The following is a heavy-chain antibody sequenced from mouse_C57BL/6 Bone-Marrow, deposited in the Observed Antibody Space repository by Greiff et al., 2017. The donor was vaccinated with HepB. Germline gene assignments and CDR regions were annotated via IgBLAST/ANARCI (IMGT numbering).Heavy chain of an antibody. CDR3: ARAYYYGSGEAFAY. CDR1: GYTFTSYD. D-gene: IGHD1-1*01. J-gene: IGHJ3*01. CDR2: IYPRDGST. Sequence: QVQLQQPGAELVRPGSSVKLSCKASGYTFTSYDINWVKQRPGQGLEWIGWIYPRDGSTKYNEKFKGKATLTVDTSSSTAYMELHSLTSEDSAVYFCARAYYYGSGEAFAYWGQGTLVTVSA. V-gene: IGHV1-85*01.